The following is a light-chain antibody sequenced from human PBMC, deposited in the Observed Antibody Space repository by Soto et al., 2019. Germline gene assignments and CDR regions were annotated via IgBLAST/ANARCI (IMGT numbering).Light chain of an antibody. CDR3: HQYGSKPYT. V-gene: IGKV3-20*01. J-gene: IGKJ2*01. CDR1: QAITASY. CDR2: GIS. Sequence: EIVLTQSPGTMSVSPGERATLSCRASQAITASYLAWYHQRPGQAPRLLIYGISIRAPGIPDRFSGSGSGSDFTLPIDSLESEDVGVFFCHQYGSKPYTFGQGTSLQI.